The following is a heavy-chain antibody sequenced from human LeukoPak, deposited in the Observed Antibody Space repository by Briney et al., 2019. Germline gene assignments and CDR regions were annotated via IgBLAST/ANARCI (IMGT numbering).Heavy chain of an antibody. Sequence: PSETLCLSCAVSGGSISGYSWSWVRQPPGKGLEWIGRIYASWSNNYNPSLNSRFAMSVDTSKHHLSLKLGSVAAADTAVYYCAREKRQQLSRVYGIDVWGQATRATVPS. CDR1: GGSISGYS. CDR3: AREKRQQLSRVYGIDV. D-gene: IGHD6-13*01. J-gene: IGHJ6*02. V-gene: IGHV4-4*07. CDR2: IYASWSN.